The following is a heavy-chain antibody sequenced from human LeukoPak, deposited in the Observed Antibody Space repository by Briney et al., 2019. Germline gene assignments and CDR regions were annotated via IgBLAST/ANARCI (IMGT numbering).Heavy chain of an antibody. CDR2: ISSSSSYI. Sequence: PGGSLRLSCAASGFTFSSYSMNWVRQAPGKGLEWVSSISSSSSYIYYAGSVKGRFTISRDNAKNSLYLQMNSLRAEDTAVYYCAREFDDSSGYYLYYYYGMDVWGQGTTVTVSS. D-gene: IGHD3-22*01. V-gene: IGHV3-21*01. J-gene: IGHJ6*02. CDR1: GFTFSSYS. CDR3: AREFDDSSGYYLYYYYGMDV.